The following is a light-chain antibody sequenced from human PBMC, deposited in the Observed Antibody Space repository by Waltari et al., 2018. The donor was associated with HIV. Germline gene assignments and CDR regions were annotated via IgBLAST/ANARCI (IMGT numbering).Light chain of an antibody. J-gene: IGLJ3*02. CDR3: QSYDSSLSGWV. CDR1: SSNIGSGYD. CDR2: ANT. V-gene: IGLV1-40*01. Sequence: QSVLTQPPSVSGAPGQRVSISCSGGSSNIGSGYDVHWYQQFPGRAPKVLIYANTDRPSGVPDRFSGSKSGYSASLVITGLQAEDDAYYYCQSYDSSLSGWVFGGGTKLTVL.